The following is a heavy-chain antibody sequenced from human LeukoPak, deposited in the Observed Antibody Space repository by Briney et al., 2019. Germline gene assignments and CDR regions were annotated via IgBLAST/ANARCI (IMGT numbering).Heavy chain of an antibody. CDR1: GFTFSSYA. J-gene: IGHJ4*02. CDR2: LTGNGEST. D-gene: IGHD2-15*01. CDR3: AKATVTSCIGAFCYPFDS. V-gene: IGHV3-23*01. Sequence: PGGSLRLSCAASGFTFSSYAMSWVRQAPGKGLEWVSGLTGNGESTYYADSVKGRFTISRDNSKNTLYLQMNSLRAEDTAIYYCAKATVTSCIGAFCYPFDSWGQGTLVTVSS.